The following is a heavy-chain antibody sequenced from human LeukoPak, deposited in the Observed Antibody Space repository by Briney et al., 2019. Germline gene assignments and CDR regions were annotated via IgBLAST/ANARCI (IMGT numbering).Heavy chain of an antibody. CDR3: ARPKFTVTTGEVDY. V-gene: IGHV5-51*01. CDR1: GHSFTSYW. J-gene: IGHJ4*02. Sequence: GESLKISCKGSGHSFTSYWIGWVRQMPGKGLEWMGIIYPGDSDTRYSPSFQGQVTISADKSINTAYLQWSSLKASDTATYYCARPKFTVTTGEVDYWGQGTLVTVSS. CDR2: IYPGDSDT. D-gene: IGHD4-17*01.